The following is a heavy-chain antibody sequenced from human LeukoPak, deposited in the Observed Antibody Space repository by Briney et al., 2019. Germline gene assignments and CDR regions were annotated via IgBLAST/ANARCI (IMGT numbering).Heavy chain of an antibody. CDR1: GFTFSTYA. D-gene: IGHD3-10*01. CDR2: ISDDGRHN. V-gene: IGHV3-30*04. Sequence: GGSLRLSCAASGFTFSTYAMNWVRQAPGKGLEWVAVISDDGRHNYYADSVKGRFTISRDNSKNTLYLQMNSLRAEDTAVYYCAKDRGLEPRDAFDIWGQGTMVTVSS. J-gene: IGHJ3*02. CDR3: AKDRGLEPRDAFDI.